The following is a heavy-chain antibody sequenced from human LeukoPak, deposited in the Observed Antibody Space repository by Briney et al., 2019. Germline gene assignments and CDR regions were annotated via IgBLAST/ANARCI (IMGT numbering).Heavy chain of an antibody. Sequence: VASVKVSCKASGFTFNTYSAVQWVRQARGQRLEWIGWIVVGSGHTNYAQKFQERVTITRDMSTSTAYMELNSLRSEDTAVYYCAADHPNYDYWGQGTLVTVSS. V-gene: IGHV1-58*01. J-gene: IGHJ4*02. CDR2: IVVGSGHT. CDR3: AADHPNYDY. CDR1: GFTFNTYSA. D-gene: IGHD5-24*01.